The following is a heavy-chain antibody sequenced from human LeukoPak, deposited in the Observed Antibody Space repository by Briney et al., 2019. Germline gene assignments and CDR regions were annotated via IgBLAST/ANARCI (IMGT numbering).Heavy chain of an antibody. CDR2: IYYSGNT. J-gene: IGHJ3*02. CDR3: ARPILGATTGVDAFDI. D-gene: IGHD1-26*01. Sequence: PSETLSLTSTVSGGSISSYYWSWLRQPPGKGLEGIGYIYYSGNTKYNPSLKSRATISVDTSKNQFSLKLSSVTAADTAVYYCARPILGATTGVDAFDIWGQGTMVTVSS. CDR1: GGSISSYY. V-gene: IGHV4-59*08.